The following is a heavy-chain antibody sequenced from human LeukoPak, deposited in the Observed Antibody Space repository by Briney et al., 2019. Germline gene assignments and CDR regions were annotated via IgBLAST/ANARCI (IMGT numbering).Heavy chain of an antibody. CDR3: AKDPGKFGGVGIA. CDR1: GFTFSSYG. Sequence: PGRSLRLSCAASGFTFSSYGMHWVRQAPGKGLEWVAVISYDGSNKYYADSVKGRFTISRDNSKNTLYLQMNSLRAEDTAVYYCAKDPGKFGGVGIAWGQGTLVTVSS. D-gene: IGHD3-16*01. CDR2: ISYDGSNK. J-gene: IGHJ5*02. V-gene: IGHV3-30*18.